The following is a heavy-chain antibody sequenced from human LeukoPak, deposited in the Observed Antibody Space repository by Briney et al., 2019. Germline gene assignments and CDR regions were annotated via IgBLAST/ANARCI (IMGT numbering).Heavy chain of an antibody. CDR1: GYSISSGYY. Sequence: SETLSLTCTVSGYSISSGYYWGWIRQPPGKGLEWIGSIYHSGSTNYNPSLKSRVTMSVDTSKNQFSLKLSSVTAADTAVYYCARAAMDYYYYYMDVWGKGTTVTVSS. CDR3: ARAAMDYYYYYMDV. J-gene: IGHJ6*03. D-gene: IGHD2-2*01. CDR2: IYHSGST. V-gene: IGHV4-38-2*02.